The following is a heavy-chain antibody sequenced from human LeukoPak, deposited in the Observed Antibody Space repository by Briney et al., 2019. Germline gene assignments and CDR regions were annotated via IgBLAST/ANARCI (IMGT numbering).Heavy chain of an antibody. CDR3: VRETGYYYDSSGYPNWFDP. D-gene: IGHD3-22*01. Sequence: ASVKVSCKASGYTFTSYYMHWVRQAPGQGLEWMGIINPSGGSTSYAQKFQGRVTMTRDTSTSTVYMELSSLRSEDTAVYYCVRETGYYYDSSGYPNWFDPWAREPWSPSPQ. CDR1: GYTFTSYY. CDR2: INPSGGST. J-gene: IGHJ5*02. V-gene: IGHV1-46*01.